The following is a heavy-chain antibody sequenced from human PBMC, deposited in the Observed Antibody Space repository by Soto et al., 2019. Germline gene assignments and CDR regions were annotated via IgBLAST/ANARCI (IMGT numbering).Heavy chain of an antibody. Sequence: GGSLRLSCAASGFTFSSYGMHWVRQAPGKGLEWVAVVSDDGSNKYYADSVKGRFTISRDNSKNTLYLQMNSLRAEDTAVYYCAKDLRGADFWSGYYSLTPHYYYYGMDVRGQGTTVTVSS. CDR1: GFTFSSYG. D-gene: IGHD3-3*01. J-gene: IGHJ6*02. CDR3: AKDLRGADFWSGYYSLTPHYYYYGMDV. CDR2: VSDDGSNK. V-gene: IGHV3-30*18.